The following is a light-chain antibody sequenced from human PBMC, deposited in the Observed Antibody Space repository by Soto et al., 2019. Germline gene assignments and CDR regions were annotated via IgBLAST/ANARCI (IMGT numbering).Light chain of an antibody. J-gene: IGLJ2*01. CDR2: EVS. CDR1: SSDVGGYNY. V-gene: IGLV2-8*01. Sequence: QSALTQPPSASGSSGQSVTISCTGTSSDVGGYNYVSWYQQHPGKAPKLMIYEVSKRPSGVPDRFSGSKSGNTASLTVSGLQAEDEADYYCSSYAGSNKLVVFGGGTKLTVL. CDR3: SSYAGSNKLVV.